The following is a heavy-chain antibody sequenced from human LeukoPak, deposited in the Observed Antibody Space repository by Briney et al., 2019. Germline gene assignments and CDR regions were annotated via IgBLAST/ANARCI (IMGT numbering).Heavy chain of an antibody. CDR2: ISGSGGST. CDR1: GFTFSSYA. V-gene: IGHV3-23*01. D-gene: IGHD5-12*01. Sequence: PGGSLRLSCAASGFTFSSYAMNWVRQAPGKGLEWVSAISGSGGSTYYADSVKGRFTISRDNAKNSLYLQMNSLRAEDTAVYYCAASGYDYDYNYYMDVWGKGTTVTISS. J-gene: IGHJ6*03. CDR3: AASGYDYDYNYYMDV.